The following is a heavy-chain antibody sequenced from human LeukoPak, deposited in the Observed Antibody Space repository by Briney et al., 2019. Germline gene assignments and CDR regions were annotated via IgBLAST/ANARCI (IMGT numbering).Heavy chain of an antibody. CDR3: ALEGGTMVRGDKGPSFDY. D-gene: IGHD3-10*01. CDR2: IWYDGSNK. V-gene: IGHV3-33*01. CDR1: GFTFSSYG. J-gene: IGHJ4*02. Sequence: GGSLSLSCAASGFTFSSYGMHWVRQAPGKGLEWVAVIWYDGSNKYYADSVKGRFTISRDNSKNTLYLQMNSLRAEDTAVYYCALEGGTMVRGDKGPSFDYWGQGTLVTVSS.